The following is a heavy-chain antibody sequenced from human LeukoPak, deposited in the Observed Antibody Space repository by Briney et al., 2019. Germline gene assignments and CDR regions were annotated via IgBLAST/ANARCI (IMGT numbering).Heavy chain of an antibody. V-gene: IGHV1-69*04. CDR3: ARDQGSEARWLQFEGPFDY. J-gene: IGHJ4*02. D-gene: IGHD5-24*01. Sequence: KISCKGSGYSFTSHWIGWVRQAPGQGLEWMGRIIPILGIANYAQKFQGRVTITADKSTSTAYMELSSLRSEDTAVYYCARDQGSEARWLQFEGPFDYWGQGTLVTVSS. CDR1: GYSFTSHW. CDR2: IIPILGIA.